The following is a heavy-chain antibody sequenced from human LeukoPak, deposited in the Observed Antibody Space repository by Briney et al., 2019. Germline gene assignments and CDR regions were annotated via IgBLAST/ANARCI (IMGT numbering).Heavy chain of an antibody. CDR3: AKILMVGKWFDP. V-gene: IGHV3-23*01. D-gene: IGHD2-8*01. J-gene: IGHJ5*02. CDR2: ISGRGGST. Sequence: GGSLRLSCAASGFTFSSYAMSWVRQAPGRGLEWGSAISGRGGSTYYADSVKGRFTISGDNSKNTLYLQMNSLRAEDTAVYYCAKILMVGKWFDPWGQGTLVTVSS. CDR1: GFTFSSYA.